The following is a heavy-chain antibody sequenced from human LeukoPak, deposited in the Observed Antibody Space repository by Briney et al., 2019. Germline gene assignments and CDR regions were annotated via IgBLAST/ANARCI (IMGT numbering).Heavy chain of an antibody. V-gene: IGHV3-7*01. CDR3: AIDPAAAKFDP. CDR1: GFTFSSYW. J-gene: IGHJ5*02. D-gene: IGHD6-13*01. CDR2: IKQDGSEK. Sequence: PGGTLRLSCAASGFTFSSYWMSWVRQAPGKGLEWVANIKQDGSEKYYVDSVKGRFTISRDNAKNSLYLQMNSLRAEDTAVYYCAIDPAAAKFDPWVQGTLVTVSS.